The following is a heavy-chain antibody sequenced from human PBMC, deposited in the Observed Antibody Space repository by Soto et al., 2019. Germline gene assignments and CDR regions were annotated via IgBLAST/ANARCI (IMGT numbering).Heavy chain of an antibody. CDR2: ISSGGRST. J-gene: IGHJ6*03. CDR1: GFTFSDYS. CDR3: SRAPGDFYYMDV. V-gene: IGHV3-23*01. Sequence: EVQLLESGGGLVQAGGSLRLSCAASGFTFSDYSMNWVRQAPGRGLEWVSTISSGGRSTYYADSVQGRFTISRDNSNEKVYLQVNSLRAEDTAVSYCSRAPGDFYYMDVWGKGTTVTVSS.